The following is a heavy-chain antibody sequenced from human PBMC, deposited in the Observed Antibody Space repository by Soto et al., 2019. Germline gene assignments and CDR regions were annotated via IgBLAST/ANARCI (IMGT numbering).Heavy chain of an antibody. CDR2: IDSSSGRTV. Sequence: EVKLVESGGGLVQPGGSLRLSCAASGFTFSAYSMSWVRQAPGKGLEWVSYIDSSSGRTVLYADSVEGRFTISRDEAKNSLYLQMSSLRAEDTAVYYCVRDVGGSGHRGDCWGQGTLVTVSS. D-gene: IGHD2-15*01. CDR3: VRDVGGSGHRGDC. CDR1: GFTFSAYS. J-gene: IGHJ4*02. V-gene: IGHV3-48*01.